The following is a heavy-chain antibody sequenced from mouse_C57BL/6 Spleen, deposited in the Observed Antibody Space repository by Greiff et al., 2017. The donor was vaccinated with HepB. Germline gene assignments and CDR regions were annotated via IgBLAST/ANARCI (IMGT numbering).Heavy chain of an antibody. CDR3: AYDYDVAWFAY. D-gene: IGHD2-4*01. CDR2: IYPGDGDT. CDR1: GYAFSSSW. V-gene: IGHV1-82*01. J-gene: IGHJ3*01. Sequence: VQLQQSGPELVKPGASVKISCKASGYAFSSSWMNWVKQRPGKGLEWIGRIYPGDGDTNYNGKFKGTATLTADKSSSTAYMQISSLTSDDSAVYFFAYDYDVAWFAYWGQGTLVTVSA.